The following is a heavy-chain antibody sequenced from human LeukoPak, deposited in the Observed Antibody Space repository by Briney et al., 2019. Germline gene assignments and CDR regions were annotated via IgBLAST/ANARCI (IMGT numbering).Heavy chain of an antibody. J-gene: IGHJ4*02. CDR1: GFTFSRYA. CDR3: AKAGTGTNMIFDY. Sequence: GGSLRLSCAASGFTFSRYAMSWVRQAPGKGLEWVSAISGASETIYYADSVRGRFTISRDNSKNTLYLQMNSLRADDTALYYCAKAGTGTNMIFDYWGQGTLVAVSS. V-gene: IGHV3-23*01. CDR2: ISGASETI. D-gene: IGHD1-1*01.